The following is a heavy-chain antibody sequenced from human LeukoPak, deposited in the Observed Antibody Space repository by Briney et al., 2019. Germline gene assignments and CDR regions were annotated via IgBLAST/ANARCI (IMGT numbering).Heavy chain of an antibody. D-gene: IGHD3-22*01. CDR3: ARLTYDTSVYYYYYFYMDV. Sequence: GASVKVSCKASGYTFTSYDINWVRQATGQGLEWMGWMNPNSGNTGYAQKFQGRVTMTRNTSISTAYMELSSLRSDDTAVYYCARLTYDTSVYYYYYFYMDVWGKGTTVTISS. J-gene: IGHJ6*03. CDR1: GYTFTSYD. CDR2: MNPNSGNT. V-gene: IGHV1-8*01.